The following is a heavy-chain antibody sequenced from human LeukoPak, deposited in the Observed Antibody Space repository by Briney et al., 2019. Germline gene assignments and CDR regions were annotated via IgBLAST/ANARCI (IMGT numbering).Heavy chain of an antibody. V-gene: IGHV3-30-3*01. CDR2: ISYDGGNK. Sequence: GGSLRLSCAASGFTFSSYAMHWVRQAPGKGLEWVAVISYDGGNKYYADSVKGRFTISRDNSKNTLYLQMNSLRAEDTAVYYCARDRVGATDYFDYWGQGTLVTVSS. CDR3: ARDRVGATDYFDY. D-gene: IGHD1-26*01. CDR1: GFTFSSYA. J-gene: IGHJ4*02.